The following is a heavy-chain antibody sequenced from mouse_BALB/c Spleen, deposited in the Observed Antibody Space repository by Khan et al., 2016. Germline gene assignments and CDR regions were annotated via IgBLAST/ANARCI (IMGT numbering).Heavy chain of an antibody. Sequence: VRLQQSGPELVKPGASVKMSCKASGYTFTNYVMHWVKQKPGQGLEWIGYINPYNDGTKYNEKFKGKATLTSDKSSSTAYMELSSLTSEDSAVYYCARRPLITTQRARHYYAMDYWGQGTSVTVSS. J-gene: IGHJ4*01. CDR2: INPYNDGT. V-gene: IGHV1S136*01. CDR1: GYTFTNYV. D-gene: IGHD2-4*01. CDR3: ARRPLITTQRARHYYAMDY.